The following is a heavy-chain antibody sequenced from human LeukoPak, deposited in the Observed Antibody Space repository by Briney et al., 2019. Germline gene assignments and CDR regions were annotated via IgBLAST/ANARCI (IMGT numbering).Heavy chain of an antibody. Sequence: GGSLRLSCAASGLTFSSYAMNWVRQAPGKGLEWVSTISGSGGSAFYADSVKGRFTISRDNSKNTLYLQMNNLRAEDTAVYYCATPYGDFLLNHFDYWGQGALVTVSS. D-gene: IGHD4-17*01. CDR2: ISGSGGSA. CDR3: ATPYGDFLLNHFDY. J-gene: IGHJ4*02. V-gene: IGHV3-23*01. CDR1: GLTFSSYA.